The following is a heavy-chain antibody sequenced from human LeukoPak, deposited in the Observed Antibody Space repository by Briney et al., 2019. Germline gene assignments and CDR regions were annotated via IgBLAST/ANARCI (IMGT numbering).Heavy chain of an antibody. D-gene: IGHD1-1*01. CDR2: ISYDGSNK. CDR3: ARDLERRGNGMDV. CDR1: GFTFSSYA. Sequence: GRSLRLSCAASGFTFSSYAMHWVRQAPGKGLEWVAVISYDGSNKYYADSVKGRLTISRDNSKNTLYLQMNSLRAEDTAVYYCARDLERRGNGMDVWGQGTTVTVSS. V-gene: IGHV3-30-3*01. J-gene: IGHJ6*02.